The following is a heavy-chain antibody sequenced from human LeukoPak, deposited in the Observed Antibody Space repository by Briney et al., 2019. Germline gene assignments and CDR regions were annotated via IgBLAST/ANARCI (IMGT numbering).Heavy chain of an antibody. CDR2: INPNSGGT. J-gene: IGHJ4*02. CDR1: GYTFTGYY. CDR3: ARGFEVVTAIPWYFDY. Sequence: GASVKVSCKASGYTFTGYYMHWVRQAPGQGLEWMGRINPNSGGTNYAQKFQGRVTMTRDTSISTAYMELSRLRSDDTAVYYCARGFEVVTAIPWYFDYWGQGTLVTVSS. D-gene: IGHD2-21*02. V-gene: IGHV1-2*06.